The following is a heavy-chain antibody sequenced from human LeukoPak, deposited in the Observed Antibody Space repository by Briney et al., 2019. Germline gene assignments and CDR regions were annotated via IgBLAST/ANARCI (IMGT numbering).Heavy chain of an antibody. CDR3: ARGASRYGQIVFDY. CDR1: GGSFSGYY. D-gene: IGHD5-18*01. J-gene: IGHJ4*02. Sequence: SETLSLTCAVYGGSFSGYYWSWIRQPPGKGLEWIGEINHSGSTNYNPSLKSRVTISVDTSKNQFSLKLSSVTAADTAVYYCARGASRYGQIVFDYWGQGTLVTVSS. CDR2: INHSGST. V-gene: IGHV4-34*01.